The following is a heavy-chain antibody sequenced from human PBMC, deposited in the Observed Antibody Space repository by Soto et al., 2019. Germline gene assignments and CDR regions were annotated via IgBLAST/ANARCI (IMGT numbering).Heavy chain of an antibody. D-gene: IGHD2-21*02. CDR3: ATMGFCGPGCYSFDY. V-gene: IGHV1-24*01. CDR2: FDPEGSDT. CDR1: GYTIIAYY. J-gene: IGHJ4*02. Sequence: GVSVKVSCKASGYTIIAYYMHWVRQAPVQGPEWMGGFDPEGSDTIYAQKFQGRVTMTSDTSTETAYMELESLTSEDTAFYYCATMGFCGPGCYSFDYWGQGTLVTVSS.